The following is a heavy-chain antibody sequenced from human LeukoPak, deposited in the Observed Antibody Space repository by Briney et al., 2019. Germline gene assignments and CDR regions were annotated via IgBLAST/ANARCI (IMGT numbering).Heavy chain of an antibody. CDR3: ARCSGYCSEGFDY. V-gene: IGHV3-64*01. CDR2: ISGNGVAT. CDR1: GFTFSNYA. J-gene: IGHJ4*02. Sequence: GGSLRLSCAASGFTFSNYAMYWVRQTPGKGLEYVSVISGNGVATHYATSVKGRFTISRDNSKNTLYLQMGSLRAEDTAVYYCARCSGYCSEGFDYWGQGTLVTVSS. D-gene: IGHD2-15*01.